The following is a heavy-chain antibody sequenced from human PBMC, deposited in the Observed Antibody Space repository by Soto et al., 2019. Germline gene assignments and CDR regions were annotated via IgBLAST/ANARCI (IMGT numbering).Heavy chain of an antibody. D-gene: IGHD5-18*01. CDR2: IIPIFGTA. Sequence: SVKVSCKASGGTFSSYAISWVRQAPGQGLEWMGGIIPIFGTANYAQKFQGRVTITADESTSTAYMELSSLRSEVTAGYYCARWDLGRYSYGTHYYGMDVWGEGTTVTVSS. CDR3: ARWDLGRYSYGTHYYGMDV. V-gene: IGHV1-69*13. J-gene: IGHJ6*04. CDR1: GGTFSSYA.